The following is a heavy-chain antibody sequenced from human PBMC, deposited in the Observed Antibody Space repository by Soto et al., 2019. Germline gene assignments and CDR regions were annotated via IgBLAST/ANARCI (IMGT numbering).Heavy chain of an antibody. CDR2: ISGSGGSP. V-gene: IGHV3-23*01. CDR3: AHHRFYDILTGLFDY. J-gene: IGHJ4*02. D-gene: IGHD3-9*01. CDR1: GFTFSSYA. Sequence: GSLRLSCAASGFTFSSYAMSWVRQAPGKGLEWVSAISGSGGSPYYADSVKGRFTISRDNSKNTLYLQMNSLRAEDTAVYYCAHHRFYDILTGLFDYWGQGTLVTVSS.